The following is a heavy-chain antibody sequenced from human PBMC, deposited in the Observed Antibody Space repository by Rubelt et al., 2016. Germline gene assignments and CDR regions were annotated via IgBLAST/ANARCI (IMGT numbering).Heavy chain of an antibody. Sequence: GGVVQPGRSLRLSCAASGFTFSSYGMHWVRQAPGMGLEWVAVIWYDGSNKYYADSVKGRFTISRDNSKNTLYLQMNSLRAEDTAVYYCARDWYGAIDCWGQGTLVTVSP. CDR2: IWYDGSNK. J-gene: IGHJ4*02. CDR1: GFTFSSYG. V-gene: IGHV3-33*01. CDR3: ARDWYGAIDC. D-gene: IGHD4/OR15-4a*01.